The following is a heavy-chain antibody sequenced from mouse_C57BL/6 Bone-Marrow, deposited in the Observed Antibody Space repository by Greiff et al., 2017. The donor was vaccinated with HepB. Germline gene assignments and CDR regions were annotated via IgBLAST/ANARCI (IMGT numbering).Heavy chain of an antibody. Sequence: QVQLQQSGAELARPGASVKMSCKASGYTFTSYTMHWVKQRPGQGLEWIGYINPSSGYTKYNQKFKDKATLTADKSSSTAYMQLSSLTSEDSAVYYCARRVHYYGSSYWYFDVWDTGTTVTVSS. D-gene: IGHD1-1*01. V-gene: IGHV1-4*01. J-gene: IGHJ1*03. CDR1: GYTFTSYT. CDR3: ARRVHYYGSSYWYFDV. CDR2: INPSSGYT.